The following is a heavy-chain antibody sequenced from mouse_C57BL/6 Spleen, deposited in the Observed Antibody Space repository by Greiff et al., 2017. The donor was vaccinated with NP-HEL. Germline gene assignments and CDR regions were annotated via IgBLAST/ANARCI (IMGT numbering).Heavy chain of an antibody. CDR2: INPNNGGT. J-gene: IGHJ1*03. D-gene: IGHD1-1*01. CDR1: GYTFTDYN. CDR3: ARGYYGSSNWYFDV. Sequence: EVQLQQSGPELVKPGASVKMSCKASGYTFTDYNMHWVKQSHGKSLEWIGYINPNNGGTSYNQKFKGKATLTVNKSSSTAYMELRRLTSEYSAVYYCARGYYGSSNWYFDVWGTGTTVTVSS. V-gene: IGHV1-22*01.